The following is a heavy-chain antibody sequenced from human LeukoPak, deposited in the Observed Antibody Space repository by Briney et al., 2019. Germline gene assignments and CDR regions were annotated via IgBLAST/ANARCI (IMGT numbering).Heavy chain of an antibody. CDR3: ARDLDTAMVSFDY. D-gene: IGHD5-18*01. V-gene: IGHV3-11*04. J-gene: IGHJ4*02. CDR2: ISSSGSTI. CDR1: GFTFSDYY. Sequence: GGSLRLSCAASGFTFSDYYMSWIRQAPGKGLEWVSYISSSGSTIYYADSVKGRFTISRDNSKNTLYLRMNSLRAEDTAVYYCARDLDTAMVSFDYWGLGTLVTVSS.